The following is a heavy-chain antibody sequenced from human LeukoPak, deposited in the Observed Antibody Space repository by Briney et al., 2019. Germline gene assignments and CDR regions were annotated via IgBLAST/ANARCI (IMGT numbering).Heavy chain of an antibody. V-gene: IGHV3-7*01. D-gene: IGHD1-26*01. CDR2: IKQDGSER. J-gene: IGHJ4*02. CDR3: TRDTGGSGSYPDY. Sequence: GGSLRLSCAASGFTFSSYWMTWVRQTPGKGLEWVANIKQDGSERYFWDSVRDRFTISRYNAKNSLSLQMNSLRAEDTGVYYCTRDTGGSGSYPDYWGQGTLVTVSS. CDR1: GFTFSSYW.